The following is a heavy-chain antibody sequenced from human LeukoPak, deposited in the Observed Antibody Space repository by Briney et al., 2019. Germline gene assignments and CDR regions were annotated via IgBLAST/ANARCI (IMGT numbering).Heavy chain of an antibody. CDR2: IRQDGSVQ. Sequence: GGSLRLSCAASGFTFSSYWMSWVRQAPGKGLEWVANIRQDGSVQNYVDSVKGRFTISRDNPKNSVYLQMSSLRAEDTAVYYCAKDPETYSSRWFDSWGQGTLVTVSS. J-gene: IGHJ5*01. CDR1: GFTFSSYW. CDR3: AKDPETYSSRWFDS. V-gene: IGHV3-7*01. D-gene: IGHD2-21*01.